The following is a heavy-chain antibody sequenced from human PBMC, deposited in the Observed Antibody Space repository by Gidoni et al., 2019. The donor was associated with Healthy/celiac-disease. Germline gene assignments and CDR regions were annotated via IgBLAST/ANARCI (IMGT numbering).Heavy chain of an antibody. Sequence: QVQLVQSGAEVKKPGASVKVSCKASGYTFTSYDINWVRQATGQGLEWMGWMNPNSGNTGYAQKFQGRVTMTRNTSISTAYMELSSLRSEDTAVYYCARGSSSWFEPNGVYDAFDIWGQGTMVTVSS. V-gene: IGHV1-8*01. J-gene: IGHJ3*02. CDR3: ARGSSSWFEPNGVYDAFDI. D-gene: IGHD6-13*01. CDR1: GYTFTSYD. CDR2: MNPNSGNT.